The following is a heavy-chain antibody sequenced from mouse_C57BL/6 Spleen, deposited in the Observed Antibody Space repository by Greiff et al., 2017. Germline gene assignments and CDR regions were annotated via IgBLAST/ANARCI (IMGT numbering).Heavy chain of an antibody. CDR2: ISDGGSYT. CDR1: GFTFSSYA. D-gene: IGHD4-1*01. V-gene: IGHV5-4*01. Sequence: EVHLVESGGGLVKPGGSLKLSCAASGFTFSSYAMSWVRQTPEKRLEWVATISDGGSYTYYPDNVKGRFTISRDNAKNNLYLQRSHLKSEDTAMYYCARDNWPYYFDYWGQGTTLTVSS. J-gene: IGHJ2*01. CDR3: ARDNWPYYFDY.